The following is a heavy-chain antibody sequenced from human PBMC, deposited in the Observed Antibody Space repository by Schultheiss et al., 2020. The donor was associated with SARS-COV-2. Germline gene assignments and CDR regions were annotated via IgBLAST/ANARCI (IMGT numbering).Heavy chain of an antibody. V-gene: IGHV3-23*01. CDR2: ISGSGGST. D-gene: IGHD3-3*01. CDR3: AKNLGGLGDYKSEGRYLYYDFWSGYCTSITEGYYYYGMDV. Sequence: GGSLRLSCAASGFTFSSYSMNWVRQAPGKGLEWVSAISGSGGSTYYADSVKGRFTISRDNSKNTLYLQMNSLRAEDTAVYYCAKNLGGLGDYKSEGRYLYYDFWSGYCTSITEGYYYYGMDVWGQGTTVTVSS. J-gene: IGHJ6*02. CDR1: GFTFSSYS.